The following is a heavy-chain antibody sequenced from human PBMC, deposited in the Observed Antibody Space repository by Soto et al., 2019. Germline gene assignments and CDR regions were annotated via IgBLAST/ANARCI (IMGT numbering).Heavy chain of an antibody. D-gene: IGHD2-21*02. CDR1: GDTFTDYY. V-gene: IGHV1-46*01. CDR3: ARGGHVVVVTAALHY. CDR2: VNPSGGHT. J-gene: IGHJ4*01. Sequence: QVQLMQSGAEVKKPGASVKVSCKASGDTFTDYYIHWVRQAPGQGLEWMGTVNPSGGHTTYAQHFLGRAAITRDTSTRTRYKVLTSLTSDDAARYYSARGGHVVVVTAALHYRGHRTLVTISS.